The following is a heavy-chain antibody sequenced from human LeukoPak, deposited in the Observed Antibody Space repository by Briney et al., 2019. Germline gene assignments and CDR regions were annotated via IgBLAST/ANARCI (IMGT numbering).Heavy chain of an antibody. CDR3: ARDLEYCSGGACFGY. CDR1: GGSISSGSYF. V-gene: IGHV4-61*01. CDR2: IFYRGST. J-gene: IGHJ4*02. D-gene: IGHD2-15*01. Sequence: PSETLSLTCTVSGGSISSGSYFWSWIRQPPGKGLEWIGYIFYRGSTKYNPSLKSRVTILGDTSMNQFSLRLRSVTAADTAVYYCARDLEYCSGGACFGYWGKGTLVTVSS.